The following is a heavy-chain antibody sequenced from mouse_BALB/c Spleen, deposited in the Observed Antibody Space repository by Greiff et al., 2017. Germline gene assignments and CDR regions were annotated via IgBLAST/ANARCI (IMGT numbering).Heavy chain of an antibody. J-gene: IGHJ3*01. V-gene: IGHV5-9-4*01. D-gene: IGHD2-14*01. CDR3: ARGAYYRIPFAY. Sequence: EVKLVESGGGLVKPGGSLKLSCAASGFTFSSYAMSWVRQSPEKRLEWVAEISSGGSYTYYPDTVTGRFTISRDNAKNTLYLEMSSLRSEDTAMYYCARGAYYRIPFAYWGQGTLVTVSA. CDR2: ISSGGSYT. CDR1: GFTFSSYA.